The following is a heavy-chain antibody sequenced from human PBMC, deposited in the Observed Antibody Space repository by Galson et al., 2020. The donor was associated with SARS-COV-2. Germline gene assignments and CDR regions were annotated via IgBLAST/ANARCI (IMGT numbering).Heavy chain of an antibody. D-gene: IGHD2-2*01. V-gene: IGHV1-18*01. CDR1: GYTFSSYG. CDR3: ARDQLAASSTRPPSYYGMDV. Sequence: ASVKVSCKASGYTFSSYGISWVRQAPGQGLEWMGWISGYNGNIKYVQKLQGRVTMTTDTSTSTAFMELESLRSDDTAVYYCARDQLAASSTRPPSYYGMDVWGQGTTVTVSS. CDR2: ISGYNGNI. J-gene: IGHJ6*02.